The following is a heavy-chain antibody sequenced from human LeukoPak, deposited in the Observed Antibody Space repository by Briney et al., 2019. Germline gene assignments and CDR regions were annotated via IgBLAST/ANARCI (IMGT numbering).Heavy chain of an antibody. CDR2: IYYSGST. J-gene: IGHJ5*02. Sequence: SETLSLTCTVSGGSVSSGTYYWSWIRQPPGTRLEWIGYIYYSGSTNYNPSLKSRVTISVDTSNNQFSLKLSSVTAADTAVYYCARGPPGGQFDPWGQGTLVTVSS. CDR3: ARGPPGGQFDP. V-gene: IGHV4-61*01. CDR1: GGSVSSGTYY. D-gene: IGHD3-10*01.